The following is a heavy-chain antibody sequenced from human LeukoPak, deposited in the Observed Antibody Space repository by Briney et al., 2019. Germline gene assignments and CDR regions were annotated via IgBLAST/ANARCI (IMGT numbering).Heavy chain of an antibody. V-gene: IGHV1-2*02. J-gene: IGHJ5*02. CDR1: GYTFTGYY. Sequence: PLASVKVSCKASGYTFTGYYMHWVRQAPGQGLEWMGWINPITGATDYAQKFQGRVTMTRDTSSNTAYMELTGLISDDTAVYYCARDPRDLDYGANRLDPWGQGTLVTVSS. CDR3: ARDPRDLDYGANRLDP. D-gene: IGHD4-23*01. CDR2: INPITGAT.